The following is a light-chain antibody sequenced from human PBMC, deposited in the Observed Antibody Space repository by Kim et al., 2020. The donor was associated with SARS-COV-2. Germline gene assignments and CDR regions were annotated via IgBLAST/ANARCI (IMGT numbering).Light chain of an antibody. CDR2: WAS. V-gene: IGKV4-1*01. CDR1: QSVFYSSNNKNY. J-gene: IGKJ2*01. CDR3: QQYYSPPYT. Sequence: DIVMTQSPDSLTVSLGERASINCKSSQSVFYSSNNKNYLAWYQQKPGQSPRLLIYWASTRESGVPDRFSGSGSGTDFTLTITSLQAEDVASYYCQQYYSPPYTFGQETKLEI.